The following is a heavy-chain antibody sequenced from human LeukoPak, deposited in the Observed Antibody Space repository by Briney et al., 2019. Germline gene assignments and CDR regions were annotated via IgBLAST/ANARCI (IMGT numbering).Heavy chain of an antibody. V-gene: IGHV3-30-3*01. D-gene: IGHD2-15*01. Sequence: GGSLRLSCAASGFTFSSYAMHWVRQAPGKGLEWVAVISYDGSNKYYADSVKGRFTISRDNSKNTLYLQMNSLRAEDTAVYHCARDGEWWLDYWGQGTLVTVSS. CDR2: ISYDGSNK. CDR3: ARDGEWWLDY. CDR1: GFTFSSYA. J-gene: IGHJ4*02.